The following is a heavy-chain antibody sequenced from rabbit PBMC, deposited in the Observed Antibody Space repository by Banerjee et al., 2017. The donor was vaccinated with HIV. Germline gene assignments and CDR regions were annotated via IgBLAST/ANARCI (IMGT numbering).Heavy chain of an antibody. V-gene: IGHV1S40*01. Sequence: QQLVESGGGLVKPGASLTLTCTASGFSFSSSYDMCWVRQAPGKGLESVACIITSSGSIWYASWVKGRFTISKTSSTTVTLQMTSLTAADTATYFCARNAGVIGWNFGLWGQGTLVTVS. CDR3: ARNAGVIGWNFGL. D-gene: IGHD4-2*01. CDR1: GFSFSSSYD. J-gene: IGHJ3*01. CDR2: IITSSGSI.